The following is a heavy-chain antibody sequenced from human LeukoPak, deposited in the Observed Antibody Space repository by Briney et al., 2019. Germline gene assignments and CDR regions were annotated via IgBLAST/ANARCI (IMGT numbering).Heavy chain of an antibody. Sequence: GASVRVSCKASGGTFSSYAISWVRQAPGQGLEWMGGIIPIFGTANYAQKFQGRVTITTDESTSTAYMELSSLRSEGAAVYYCARGYCSGGSCYSRYYYYMDVWGKGTTVTVSS. CDR3: ARGYCSGGSCYSRYYYYMDV. J-gene: IGHJ6*03. CDR1: GGTFSSYA. D-gene: IGHD2-15*01. CDR2: IIPIFGTA. V-gene: IGHV1-69*05.